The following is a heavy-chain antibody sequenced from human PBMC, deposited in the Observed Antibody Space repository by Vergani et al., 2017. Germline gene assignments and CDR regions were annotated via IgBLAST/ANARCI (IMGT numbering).Heavy chain of an antibody. V-gene: IGHV4-31*03. J-gene: IGHJ6*03. CDR2: IYYSGST. CDR1: GGSISSGSYY. CDR3: AREDIVVVPAAIPPEDYYYYYYMDV. Sequence: QVQLQESGPGLVKPSQTLSLTCTVSGGSISSGSYYWSWIRQHPGKGLEWIGYIYYSGSTYYNPSLKSRVTISVDTSKNQFSLKLSSVTAADTAVYYCAREDIVVVPAAIPPEDYYYYYYMDVWGKGTTVTVSS. D-gene: IGHD2-2*01.